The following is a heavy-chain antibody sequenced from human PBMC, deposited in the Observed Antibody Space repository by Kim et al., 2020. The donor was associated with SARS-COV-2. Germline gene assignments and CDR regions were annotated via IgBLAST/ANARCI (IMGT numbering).Heavy chain of an antibody. CDR3: EKDIGSSSSEGYFDY. J-gene: IGHJ4*02. D-gene: IGHD6-6*01. V-gene: IGHV3-43D*03. Sequence: DTVKGQFTSTRDNNKNSLYMQMNSLRAEDTALYYCEKDIGSSSSEGYFDYWGQGTLVTVSS.